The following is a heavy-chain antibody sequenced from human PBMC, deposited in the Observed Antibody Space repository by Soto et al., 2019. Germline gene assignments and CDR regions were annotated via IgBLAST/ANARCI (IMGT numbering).Heavy chain of an antibody. J-gene: IGHJ4*02. Sequence: QITLKESGPTLMKPTQTLTLTCTFSGFSLSTSGVGVGWIRQPPGKALEWLALIYWDDDKRYSPSLKSRLTITKDTSKNQVVLTNTNMDPVDTATYYCARRGYCSGGSCYADLDYWGQGTLVTVSS. CDR1: GFSLSTSGVG. V-gene: IGHV2-5*02. CDR3: ARRGYCSGGSCYADLDY. CDR2: IYWDDDK. D-gene: IGHD2-15*01.